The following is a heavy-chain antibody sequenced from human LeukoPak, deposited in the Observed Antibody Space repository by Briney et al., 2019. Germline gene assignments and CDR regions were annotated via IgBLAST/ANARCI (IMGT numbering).Heavy chain of an antibody. J-gene: IGHJ4*02. V-gene: IGHV4-39*01. Sequence: PSETLSPTCTVSGGSISSSSYYWGWIRQPPGKGLEWIGSIYYSGSTYYNPSLKSRVTISVDTSKNQFSLKLSSVTAADTAVYYCARHSRPLFDYWGQGTLVTVSS. CDR3: ARHSRPLFDY. CDR2: IYYSGST. D-gene: IGHD6-13*01. CDR1: GGSISSSSYY.